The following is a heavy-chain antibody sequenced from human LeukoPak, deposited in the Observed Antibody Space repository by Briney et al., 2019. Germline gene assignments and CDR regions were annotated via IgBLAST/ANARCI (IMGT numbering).Heavy chain of an antibody. J-gene: IGHJ4*02. CDR2: INNSGGST. CDR3: AKATSSGPYPSFDF. Sequence: GGSLRLSCAASGFTFTSYAMSWVRQAPGKGLEWVSLINNSGGSTYYTDSVKGRFTIYRDNSKSTLYLQMNSLRAEDTAVYYCAKATSSGPYPSFDFWGQGTLVTVSS. V-gene: IGHV3-23*01. D-gene: IGHD3-22*01. CDR1: GFTFTSYA.